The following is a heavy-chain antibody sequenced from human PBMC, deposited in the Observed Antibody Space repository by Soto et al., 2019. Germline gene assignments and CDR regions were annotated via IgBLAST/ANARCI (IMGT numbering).Heavy chain of an antibody. CDR1: AFTFTSYY. V-gene: IGHV1-46*01. Sequence: GASGKIACKGVAFTFTSYYIHGVGQAPEQGLEWMGIINPSDGYTSYAQKFQGRVTMTRDTSTSTVYMELSSLRFEDTAEYYCARDIVLLPSLWAPGQWGQGTLVTVSS. J-gene: IGHJ4*02. D-gene: IGHD2-15*01. CDR3: ARDIVLLPSLWAPGQ. CDR2: INPSDGYT.